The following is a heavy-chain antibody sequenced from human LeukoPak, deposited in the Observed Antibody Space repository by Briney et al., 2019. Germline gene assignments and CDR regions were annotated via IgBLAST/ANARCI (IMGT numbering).Heavy chain of an antibody. CDR1: GGSISSSNW. V-gene: IGHV4-4*02. J-gene: IGHJ1*01. CDR2: IYHSGST. Sequence: PSETLSLTCAVSGGSISSSNWWSWVRQPPGKGLEWIGEIYHSGSTNYNPSLKSRVTISVDTSKNQFSLKLSSVTAADTAVYYCARHLLAIDDTAEYFQHWGQGTLVTVSS. D-gene: IGHD2-2*03. CDR3: ARHLLAIDDTAEYFQH.